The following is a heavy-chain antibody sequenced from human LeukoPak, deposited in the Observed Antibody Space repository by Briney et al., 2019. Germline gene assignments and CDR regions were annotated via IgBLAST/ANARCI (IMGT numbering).Heavy chain of an antibody. V-gene: IGHV3-30*02. CDR3: AKGRITMVRGVTGDLDY. J-gene: IGHJ4*02. Sequence: GGSLRLSCAASGFTFSSYGMHWVRQAPGKGLEWVAFIRYDGSNKYYADSVKGRFTISRDNSKNTLYLQMNSLRAEDTAVYYCAKGRITMVRGVTGDLDYWGQGTLVTVSS. D-gene: IGHD3-10*01. CDR2: IRYDGSNK. CDR1: GFTFSSYG.